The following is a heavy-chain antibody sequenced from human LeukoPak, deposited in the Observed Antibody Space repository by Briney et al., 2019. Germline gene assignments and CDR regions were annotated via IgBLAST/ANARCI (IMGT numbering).Heavy chain of an antibody. Sequence: ASVKVSCKASGYTFTSYGISWVRQAPGQGLEWMGWISAYNGNTNYAQKLQGRVTMTTDTSTSTAYMELRSLRSDDTAVYYCARHYGDYGYYYYGMDVWGQGTTVTVSS. CDR3: ARHYGDYGYYYYGMDV. CDR2: ISAYNGNT. D-gene: IGHD4-17*01. V-gene: IGHV1-18*01. J-gene: IGHJ6*02. CDR1: GYTFTSYG.